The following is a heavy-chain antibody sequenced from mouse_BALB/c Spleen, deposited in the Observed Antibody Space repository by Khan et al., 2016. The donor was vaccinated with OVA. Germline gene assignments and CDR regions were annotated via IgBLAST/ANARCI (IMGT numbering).Heavy chain of an antibody. J-gene: IGHJ3*01. V-gene: IGHV5-4*02. CDR1: GFTFSDYY. CDR3: ARGHYGDPFSY. D-gene: IGHD2-13*01. Sequence: EVELVESGGGLVKPGGSLKLSCAASGFTFSDYYMYWTRQTPEKRLEWVATISDCSTYTYYPDSVKGRSTISSDKAKNSLDLQMSSLKSEDTAIYYCARGHYGDPFSYWGQGTLVTVSA. CDR2: ISDCSTYT.